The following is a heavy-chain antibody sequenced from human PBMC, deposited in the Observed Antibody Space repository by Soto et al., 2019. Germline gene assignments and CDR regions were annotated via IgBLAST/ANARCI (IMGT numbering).Heavy chain of an antibody. CDR3: AGDRGKAGFGEFYFDY. V-gene: IGHV1-18*01. Sequence: QVQLVQSGAEVKKPRAPVKVYCKDSGYTFTSYGISWVRQAPGQGLEWMGWISDYNGNTNHAQKLQDRVTMTTNTSTSTVYNELTSLRSDDTAVYSCAGDRGKAGFGEFYFDYWGQGTLVTVSS. D-gene: IGHD3-10*01. CDR2: ISDYNGNT. CDR1: GYTFTSYG. J-gene: IGHJ4*02.